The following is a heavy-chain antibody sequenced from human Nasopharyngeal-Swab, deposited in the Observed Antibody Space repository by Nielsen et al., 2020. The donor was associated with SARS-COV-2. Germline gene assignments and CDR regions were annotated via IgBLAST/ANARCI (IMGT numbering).Heavy chain of an antibody. Sequence: GESLKISCAASGFTFSSYSMNWVRQAPGKGLEWASSISSSSSYIYYADSVKGRFTISRDNAKNSLYLQMNSLRAEDTAVYYCARDGGDIVVVVAATYLGYWGQGTLVTVSS. CDR2: ISSSSSYI. V-gene: IGHV3-21*01. CDR3: ARDGGDIVVVVAATYLGY. CDR1: GFTFSSYS. D-gene: IGHD2-15*01. J-gene: IGHJ4*02.